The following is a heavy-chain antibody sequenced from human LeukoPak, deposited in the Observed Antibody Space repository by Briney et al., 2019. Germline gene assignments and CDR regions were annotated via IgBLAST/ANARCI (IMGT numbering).Heavy chain of an antibody. Sequence: ASVKVSCKASGYTFTGYYMHWVREAPGQRLEWMGRINPNSGGTNFAQKFQGRVTMTRDTSISTAYRELSRLRSDDTVVYYCARLDYYDSSGYYHVDDAFDIWGQGTMVTISS. V-gene: IGHV1-2*05. CDR1: GYTFTGYY. D-gene: IGHD3-22*01. J-gene: IGHJ3*02. CDR2: INPNSGGT. CDR3: ARLDYYDSSGYYHVDDAFDI.